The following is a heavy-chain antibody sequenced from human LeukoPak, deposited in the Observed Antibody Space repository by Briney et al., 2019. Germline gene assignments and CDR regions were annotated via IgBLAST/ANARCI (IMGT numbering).Heavy chain of an antibody. J-gene: IGHJ3*01. CDR2: IYHSGTT. CDR3: ARQRDYAEYLDAFDV. CDR1: GRSISSYY. Sequence: PSETLSLTCTVSGRSISSYYWSWIRQPPGKGLECIGYIYHSGTTNSNPSLKSRVTLSVDTSKNQFPLKLSSGTAADTAIFYCARQRDYAEYLDAFDVWGEGTMVTVSS. D-gene: IGHD4-17*01. V-gene: IGHV4-59*08.